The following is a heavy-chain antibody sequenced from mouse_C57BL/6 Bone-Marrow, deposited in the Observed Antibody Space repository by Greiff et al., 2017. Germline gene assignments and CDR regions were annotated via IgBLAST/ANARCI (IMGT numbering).Heavy chain of an antibody. CDR1: GYTFTDHT. CDR2: IYPRDGST. V-gene: IGHV1-78*01. Sequence: QVQLQQSDAELVKPGASVKLSCKVSGYTFTDHTIHWMKQRPEKGLEWIGYIYPRDGSTKYNETLTGKATLTADKSSSTSYMQLNSRTSEDSAVYVCARWAIGDYWGQGTTLTVSS. D-gene: IGHD3-1*01. J-gene: IGHJ2*01. CDR3: ARWAIGDY.